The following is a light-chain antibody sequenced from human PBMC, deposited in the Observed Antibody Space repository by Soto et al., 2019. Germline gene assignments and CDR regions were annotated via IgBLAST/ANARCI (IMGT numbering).Light chain of an antibody. CDR3: QQYYSTPLT. CDR1: QSVLYSSNNKNY. Sequence: DIVMTQSPDSLAVSLGERATINCKSSQSVLYSSNNKNYLAWYQQKPGQPPKLLIYWASTRESGVPDRFSGSGSGTEFTLPSSSLQAEDVAVYYCQQYYSTPLTFGQGTKVEIK. J-gene: IGKJ1*01. V-gene: IGKV4-1*01. CDR2: WAS.